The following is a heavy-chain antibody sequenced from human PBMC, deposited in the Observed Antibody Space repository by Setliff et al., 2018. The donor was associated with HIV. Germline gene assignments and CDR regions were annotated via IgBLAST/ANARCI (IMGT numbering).Heavy chain of an antibody. J-gene: IGHJ4*02. V-gene: IGHV4-38-2*02. Sequence: PSETLSLTCTISNYSISSGHYWGWIRQSPGKGLEWIGNIYHVGRAFYSPSLESRVSISVDTSKNQFSLRLTSDTAVYYCARLLGRTVVVINAGFDYWGQGTLVTVSS. CDR2: IYHVGRA. CDR3: ARLLGRTVVVINAGFDY. CDR1: NYSISSGHY. D-gene: IGHD2-15*01.